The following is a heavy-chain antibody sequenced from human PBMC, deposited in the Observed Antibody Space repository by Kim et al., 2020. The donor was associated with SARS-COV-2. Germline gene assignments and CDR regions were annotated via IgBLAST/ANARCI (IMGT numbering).Heavy chain of an antibody. J-gene: IGHJ6*03. CDR3: ARVPRTFWSGPGGYYDYMDV. Sequence: SETLSLTCTVSGGSISSYYWSWIRQPPGKGLEWIGYSYYSGSTNYNPSLKSRVTISVDTSKNQFSLKLSSVTAADTAVYYCARVPRTFWSGPGGYYDYMDVWGKGTTVTVSS. CDR1: GGSISSYY. V-gene: IGHV4-59*01. CDR2: SYYSGST. D-gene: IGHD3-3*01.